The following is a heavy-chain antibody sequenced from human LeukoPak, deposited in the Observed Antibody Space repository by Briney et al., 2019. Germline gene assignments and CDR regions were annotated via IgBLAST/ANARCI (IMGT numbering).Heavy chain of an antibody. CDR3: ARASYYARDYFDY. D-gene: IGHD3-22*01. CDR2: IRYDGSNK. CDR1: GFTFSSHG. J-gene: IGHJ4*02. V-gene: IGHV3-30*02. Sequence: QPGGSLRLSCAASGFTFSSHGMHWVRQAPGKGLEWVAFIRYDGSNKYYADSVKGRFTISRDNSKNTLYLQMNSLRAEDTAVYYCARASYYARDYFDYWGQGTLVTVSS.